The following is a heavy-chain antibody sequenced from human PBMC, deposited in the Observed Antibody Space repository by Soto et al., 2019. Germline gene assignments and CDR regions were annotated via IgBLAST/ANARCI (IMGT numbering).Heavy chain of an antibody. CDR3: ARGRRRVLEWLSGGAFDI. CDR2: INHSGST. Sequence: SETLSLTCAVYGGYLSGYDWSWIPQPPGKERDWIGEINHSGSTIYNPSLKSRVTMTLDTSKNQFSMELSSVTAADTAMYYCARGRRRVLEWLSGGAFDIWGQGTMVTVSS. V-gene: IGHV4-34*01. J-gene: IGHJ3*02. D-gene: IGHD3-3*01. CDR1: GGYLSGYD.